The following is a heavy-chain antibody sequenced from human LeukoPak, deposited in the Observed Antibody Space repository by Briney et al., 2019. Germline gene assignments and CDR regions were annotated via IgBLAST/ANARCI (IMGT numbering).Heavy chain of an antibody. J-gene: IGHJ4*02. CDR1: GFIVSSNY. Sequence: GGSLRLSCAASGFIVSSNYMSWVRQAPGKGLEWVSVIYSGGSTYYADSVKGRFTISRDNSKNTLYLQMNSLRAEDTAVYYCARDRGYYFDYWGQGTLVTVSS. CDR2: IYSGGST. CDR3: ARDRGYYFDY. D-gene: IGHD3-10*01. V-gene: IGHV3-66*01.